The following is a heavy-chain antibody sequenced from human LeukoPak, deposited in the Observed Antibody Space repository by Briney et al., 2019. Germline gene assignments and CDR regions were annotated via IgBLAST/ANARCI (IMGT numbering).Heavy chain of an antibody. CDR3: ARDRILDYDFWSGYSNRQNYFDY. Sequence: SETLSLTCTVSGGSISSSSYYWGWIRQPPGKGLEWIGSIYYSGSTYYNPSLKSRVTISVDTSKNQFSLKLSSVTAADTAVYYCARDRILDYDFWSGYSNRQNYFDYWGQGTLVTVSS. J-gene: IGHJ4*02. D-gene: IGHD3-3*01. CDR1: GGSISSSSYY. CDR2: IYYSGST. V-gene: IGHV4-39*07.